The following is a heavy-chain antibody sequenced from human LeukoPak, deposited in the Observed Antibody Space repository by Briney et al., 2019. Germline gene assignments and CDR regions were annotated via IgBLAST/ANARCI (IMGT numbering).Heavy chain of an antibody. V-gene: IGHV4-59*08. CDR3: ARQSVKVGAPPFDF. J-gene: IGHJ4*02. D-gene: IGHD1-26*01. Sequence: SETLSLTCTVSGGSISSYYWSWIRQPPGKGLEWIGYIYYSGSTNYNPSLKSRVSISIDTSKNQFSLKLSSVTAADTAVYYCARQSVKVGAPPFDFWGQGALVTVSS. CDR1: GGSISSYY. CDR2: IYYSGST.